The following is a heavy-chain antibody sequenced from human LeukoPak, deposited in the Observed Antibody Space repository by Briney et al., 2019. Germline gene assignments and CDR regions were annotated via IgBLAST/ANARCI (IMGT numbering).Heavy chain of an antibody. J-gene: IGHJ4*02. D-gene: IGHD3-10*01. CDR2: IFGNGDTT. CDR3: AKRNTMVRGGPCFDY. V-gene: IGHV3-23*01. CDR1: GFSFSSYA. Sequence: GGSLRLSCAASGFSFSSYAMNWVRQAPGKGLEWVSIIFGNGDTTYYADSVKGRFTVSRDNSKDTLYLQMDDLRPDDTAIYYCAKRNTMVRGGPCFDYWGQGLLVTVSS.